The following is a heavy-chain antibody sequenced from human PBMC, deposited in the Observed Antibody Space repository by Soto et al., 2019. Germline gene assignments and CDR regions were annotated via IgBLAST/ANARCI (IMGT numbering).Heavy chain of an antibody. CDR1: GFSFSGDS. D-gene: IGHD3-10*01. V-gene: IGHV3-33*08. J-gene: IGHJ4*02. Sequence: GGSLRLSCAGSGFSFSGDSMDWVRQAPGKGLEWVAAIWYGGSNKYYADSVKGRFTISRDNSKNTLYLQMNSLRAEDTAVYYCAREGSTYYYGSGSERGPFDYWGQGTLVIVSS. CDR2: IWYGGSNK. CDR3: AREGSTYYYGSGSERGPFDY.